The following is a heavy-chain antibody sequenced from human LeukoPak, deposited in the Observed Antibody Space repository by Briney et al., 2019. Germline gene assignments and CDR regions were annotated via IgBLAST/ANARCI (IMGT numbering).Heavy chain of an antibody. V-gene: IGHV3-48*03. CDR1: GFTVSSFA. CDR2: ISSSGTTI. D-gene: IGHD6-13*01. J-gene: IGHJ4*02. CDR3: ARDPITITSSAGFDH. Sequence: GGSLRRSCAASGFTVSSFAMNWVRQTPGKGLEWLSYISSSGTTIYYTDSVKGRFTISRDNAKSELHLQMSSLRAEDTAVYYCARDPITITSSAGFDHWGQGTLVTVSS.